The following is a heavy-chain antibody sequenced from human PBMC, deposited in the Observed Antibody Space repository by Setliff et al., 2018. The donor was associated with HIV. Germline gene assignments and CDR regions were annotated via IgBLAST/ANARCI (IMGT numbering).Heavy chain of an antibody. CDR2: IYFGGSS. CDR3: ATLQSRGWPHEIEY. J-gene: IGHJ4*02. CDR1: GDSVNDRSYF. Sequence: SETLSLTCTVSGDSVNDRSYFWGWIRQPPGKGLEWIGSIYFGGSSHYNPSLESRVTISVDTSRSSFSLKLTSVTVADTALYYCATLQSRGWPHEIEYWGQGTLVTVSS. V-gene: IGHV4-39*01. D-gene: IGHD6-19*01.